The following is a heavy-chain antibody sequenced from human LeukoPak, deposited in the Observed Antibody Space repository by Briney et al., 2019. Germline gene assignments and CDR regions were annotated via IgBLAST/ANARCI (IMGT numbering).Heavy chain of an antibody. V-gene: IGHV3-73*01. CDR3: TRQNCTGGSCSYVDC. CDR2: IRTKTRNYAA. Sequence: GSLSLSCAASGFTFSDSYMHWVRQASGKGLEWVGLIRTKTRNYAATYAESVKGRFTISRDDSKNTAYLQMNSLKMEDTAVYYCTRQNCTGGSCSYVDCWGQGTLVTVSS. J-gene: IGHJ4*02. D-gene: IGHD2-8*02. CDR1: GFTFSDSY.